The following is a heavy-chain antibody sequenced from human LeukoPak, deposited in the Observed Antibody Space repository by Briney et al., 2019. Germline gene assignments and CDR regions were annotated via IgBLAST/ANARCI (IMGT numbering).Heavy chain of an antibody. CDR3: ARDRSNYYDSRLDY. J-gene: IGHJ4*02. CDR2: IKQDGSEK. Sequence: GGSLRLSCAASGFTFSSYWMSWVRQAPGKGLEWVANIKQDGSEKYYVDSVKGRFTISRDNAKNSLYLQMYSLRAEDTAVYYCARDRSNYYDSRLDYWGQGTLVTVSS. V-gene: IGHV3-7*01. D-gene: IGHD3-22*01. CDR1: GFTFSSYW.